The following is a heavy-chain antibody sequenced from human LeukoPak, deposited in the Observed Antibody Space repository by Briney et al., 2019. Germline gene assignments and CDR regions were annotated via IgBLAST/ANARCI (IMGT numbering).Heavy chain of an antibody. CDR1: GFTFSSYG. CDR3: ARSFTPRQPLDVFDY. D-gene: IGHD1-1*01. J-gene: IGHJ4*02. Sequence: PGGSRRLSCAASGFTFSSYGMHWVRQAPGKGLEWVAVILSDGSKEFYTDSVKGRFTISRDNAKNSLYLQMNSLRVEDTAVYYCARSFTPRQPLDVFDYWGQGTLVTVSP. V-gene: IGHV3-33*01. CDR2: ILSDGSKE.